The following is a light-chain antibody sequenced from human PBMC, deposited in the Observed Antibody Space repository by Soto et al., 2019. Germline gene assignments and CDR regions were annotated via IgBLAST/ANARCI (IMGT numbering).Light chain of an antibody. CDR2: GVT. V-gene: IGLV2-8*01. CDR1: SSDVGGYNY. CDR3: TSYGGRDDTI. J-gene: IGLJ2*01. Sequence: QSVLTQPPSASGSPGQSVTISCTGTSSDVGGYNYVSWYQQHPGKAPKLIIYGVTDRTSGVPDRFSGSKSGNTASLTVSGLQAEDEADYYCTSYGGRDDTIFGGGTKVTVL.